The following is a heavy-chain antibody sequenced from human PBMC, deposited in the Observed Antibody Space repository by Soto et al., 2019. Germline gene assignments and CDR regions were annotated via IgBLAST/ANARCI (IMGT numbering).Heavy chain of an antibody. CDR3: AEPGDCSSTSSYFDY. CDR2: ISGSGGTT. J-gene: IGHJ4*03. Sequence: PGGSLRLPCAPSGLPFSIYAMNWVPQAPGKGLEWVPIISGSGGTTYYAASVKGRFTISRANSKNTLYLQMNSLRAEDTAGYCFAEPGDCSSTSSYFDYW. CDR1: GLPFSIYA. D-gene: IGHD2-2*01. V-gene: IGHV3-23*01.